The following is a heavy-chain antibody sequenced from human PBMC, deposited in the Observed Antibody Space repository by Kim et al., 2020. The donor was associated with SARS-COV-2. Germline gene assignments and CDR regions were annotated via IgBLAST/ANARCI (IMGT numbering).Heavy chain of an antibody. CDR1: GFTFSSYS. CDR3: ARDCRKGPGNYYYESSGAFVY. CDR2: ISSSSSTI. D-gene: IGHD3-22*01. Sequence: GGSLRLSCAASGFTFSSYSMNWVRQAPGKGLEWVSYISSSSSTIYYADSVKGRFTISRDNAKNSLYLQMNSLRDEDTAVYYCARDCRKGPGNYYYESSGAFVYWGQGTLVTVSS. V-gene: IGHV3-48*02. J-gene: IGHJ4*02.